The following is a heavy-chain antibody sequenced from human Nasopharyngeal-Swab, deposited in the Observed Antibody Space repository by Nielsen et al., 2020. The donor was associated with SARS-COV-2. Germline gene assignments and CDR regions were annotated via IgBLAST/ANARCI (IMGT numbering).Heavy chain of an antibody. CDR3: ARAHYRYYFDY. Sequence: LRLSCTVSGGSISSGDYYWGWIRQPPGKGLEWIGYIYYSGSTYYNPSLKSRVTVSVDTSKNQFSLKLSSVTAADTAVYYCARAHYRYYFDYWGQGTLVTVSS. D-gene: IGHD3-10*01. CDR1: GGSISSGDYY. V-gene: IGHV4-30-4*01. CDR2: IYYSGST. J-gene: IGHJ4*02.